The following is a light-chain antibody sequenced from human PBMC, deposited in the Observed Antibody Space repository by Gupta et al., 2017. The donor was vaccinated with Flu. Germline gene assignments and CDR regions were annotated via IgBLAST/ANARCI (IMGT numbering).Light chain of an antibody. V-gene: IGKV3-20*01. CDR2: GAS. CDR1: QSVSSSY. CDR3: QQYGSSQGFT. J-gene: IGKJ3*01. Sequence: EIVLTQSPGTLSLSPGERATLSCRASQSVSSSYLAWYQQKPGQAPRLLIYGASSRATGIPDRFSGSGSGTDFTLTIGRLEPEDFAVYYCQQYGSSQGFTFGPGTKVDIK.